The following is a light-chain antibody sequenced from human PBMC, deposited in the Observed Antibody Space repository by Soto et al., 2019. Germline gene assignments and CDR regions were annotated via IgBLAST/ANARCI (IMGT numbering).Light chain of an antibody. J-gene: IGKJ1*01. CDR1: QTIISW. V-gene: IGKV1-5*03. Sequence: DIQMTQSPSRLSGSVGGRVTVPYRSSQTIISWLAWYQQKPGKAPKVLIYKASTLKSGVPSRFSGGGSGTEFSLTISNLQPDDSATYYCQQYENYWTFGQGTKVDIK. CDR2: KAS. CDR3: QQYENYWT.